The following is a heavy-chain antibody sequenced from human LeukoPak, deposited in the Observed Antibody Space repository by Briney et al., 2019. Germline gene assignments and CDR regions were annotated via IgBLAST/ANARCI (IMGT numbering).Heavy chain of an antibody. CDR2: INEDGGKT. V-gene: IGHV3-43*02. D-gene: IGHD2-8*02. CDR3: ARTGTGGDLDI. J-gene: IGHJ3*02. Sequence: GGSLRLSCAASGFSFDDYPMHWVRQAPGKGLEWVSLINEDGGKTFYADSVRGRFTISRDNAKSTVYLQMNSLRAEDTAVYYCARTGTGGDLDIWGQGTMVTVSS. CDR1: GFSFDDYP.